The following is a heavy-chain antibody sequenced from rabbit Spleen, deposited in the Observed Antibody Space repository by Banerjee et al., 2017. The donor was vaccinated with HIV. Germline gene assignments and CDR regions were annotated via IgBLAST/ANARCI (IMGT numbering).Heavy chain of an antibody. CDR3: ARDLDGVIGWNFGW. D-gene: IGHD4-1*01. J-gene: IGHJ3*01. CDR1: GFSFNGFSFNSGYD. V-gene: IGHV1S45*01. Sequence: QEQLVESGGGLVQPGGSLKLSCKASGFSFNGFSFNSGYDMCWVRQAPGKGLEWVACAYAGSSGSTYSATWAKGRFTVSKTSSTTVTLQMTSLTAADTATYFCARDLDGVIGWNFGWWGQGTLVTVS. CDR2: AYAGSSGST.